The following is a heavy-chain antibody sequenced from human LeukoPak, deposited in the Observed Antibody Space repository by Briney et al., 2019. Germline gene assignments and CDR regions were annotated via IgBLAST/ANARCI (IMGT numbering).Heavy chain of an antibody. Sequence: GGSLRLSCAASGFTFSSYWMSWVRQAPGKGLEWVANIKQDGSEKYYVDSVKGRFTISRDNAKNSLYLQMNSLRAEDTAVYYCARDKSSSWSRSHNNWFHPWGQGTLVTVSS. CDR3: ARDKSSSWSRSHNNWFHP. CDR2: IKQDGSEK. D-gene: IGHD6-13*01. J-gene: IGHJ5*02. V-gene: IGHV3-7*01. CDR1: GFTFSSYW.